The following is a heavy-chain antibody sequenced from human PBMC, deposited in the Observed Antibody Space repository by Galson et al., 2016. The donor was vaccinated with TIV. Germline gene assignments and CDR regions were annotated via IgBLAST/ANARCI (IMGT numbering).Heavy chain of an antibody. CDR1: GASISDYY. CDR2: LYTSGST. J-gene: IGHJ4*02. CDR3: ARLPTIFGVVTPYFDL. Sequence: TLSLPCTVSGASISDYYWSWIRQPAGKGLEWIGRLYTSGSTKYNSSLKSRVTMSADTSKNQFSLKVTSVSAADTAMYYCARLPTIFGVVTPYFDLWGQGTLVTVSS. V-gene: IGHV4-4*07. D-gene: IGHD3-3*01.